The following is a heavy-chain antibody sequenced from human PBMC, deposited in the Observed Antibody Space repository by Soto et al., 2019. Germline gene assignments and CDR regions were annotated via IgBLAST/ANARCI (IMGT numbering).Heavy chain of an antibody. V-gene: IGHV4-31*03. J-gene: IGHJ4*02. D-gene: IGHD1-26*01. CDR3: ARGGGGGVDC. Sequence: QVQLQESGPGLVKPSQTLSLTCTVSGGSISSRTSYWSWIRQHPGKGLEWIGYIYYGGDSFYNPSLKSRFTIAIDTSENHFSLKLNSVPAADPAVYFGARGGGGGVDCWGQGTLVTVAS. CDR1: GGSISSRTSY. CDR2: IYYGGDS.